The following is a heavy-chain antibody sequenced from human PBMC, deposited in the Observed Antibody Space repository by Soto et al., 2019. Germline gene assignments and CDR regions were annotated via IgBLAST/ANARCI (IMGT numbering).Heavy chain of an antibody. CDR2: ISWNSGSI. Sequence: GGSLRLSCAASGFTFDDYAMHWVRQAPGKGLEWVSGISWNSGSIGYADSVKGRFTISRDNAKNSLYLQMNSLRAEDTALYYCAKDRSPYSSNWYDYWGQGTLVTVSS. CDR3: AKDRSPYSSNWYDY. V-gene: IGHV3-9*01. D-gene: IGHD6-13*01. CDR1: GFTFDDYA. J-gene: IGHJ5*01.